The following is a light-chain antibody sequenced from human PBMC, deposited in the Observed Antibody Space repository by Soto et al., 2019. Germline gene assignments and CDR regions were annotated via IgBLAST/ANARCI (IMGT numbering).Light chain of an antibody. J-gene: IGKJ1*01. V-gene: IGKV3-15*01. CDR3: QQYNDWLWT. CDR2: DTS. Sequence: EIVMTQSPATLSVSPWEIAALCFRASQSLDSKLAWFQQKPGQAPRLLIYDTSTRATSIPARFSGSGSGTEFTLTISSLQSEDFAVYYCQQYNDWLWTFGQGTKVDIK. CDR1: QSLDSK.